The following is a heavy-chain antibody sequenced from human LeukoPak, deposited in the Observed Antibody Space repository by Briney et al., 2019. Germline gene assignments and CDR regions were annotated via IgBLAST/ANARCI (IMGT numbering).Heavy chain of an antibody. CDR1: GFTFEDYT. CDR3: ARFGGSGWFFDY. D-gene: IGHD6-19*01. J-gene: IGHJ4*02. Sequence: GGSLRLSCAASGFTFEDYTMHWVRQAPGKGLEWVSLISWDGGSTHYADSVKGRFTISRDNAKNSLYLQMNSLRAEDTAVYYCARFGGSGWFFDYWGQGTLVTVSS. CDR2: ISWDGGST. V-gene: IGHV3-43*01.